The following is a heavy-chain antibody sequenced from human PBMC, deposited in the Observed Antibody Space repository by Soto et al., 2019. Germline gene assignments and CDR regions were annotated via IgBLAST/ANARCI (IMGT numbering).Heavy chain of an antibody. CDR3: ARGDSTGSPRGWFDP. D-gene: IGHD6-19*01. V-gene: IGHV1-18*04. Sequence: QVQLVQSVTEVKKPGASVQVSCKASGYSFTSYGINWVRQAPGLGLEWMGWISTYNGDTNYAQKFQGRVTMTTDTSTTTAYMELRRLTSDLTAVYFCARGDSTGSPRGWFDPWGQGTVVTVSS. J-gene: IGHJ5*02. CDR2: ISTYNGDT. CDR1: GYSFTSYG.